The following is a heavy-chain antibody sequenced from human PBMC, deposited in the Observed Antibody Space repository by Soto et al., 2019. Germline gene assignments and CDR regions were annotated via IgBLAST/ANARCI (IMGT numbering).Heavy chain of an antibody. CDR3: ARDGEAHYGLDV. J-gene: IGHJ6*02. D-gene: IGHD3-10*01. V-gene: IGHV3-21*01. CDR1: GFTFSSYS. Sequence: GGSLRLSCAASGFTFSSYSMNWVRQAPGKGLEWVSFITSSSSYIFYADPLEGRFTVSRDNAKNSVYLHMSSLRAEDTAVYYCARDGEAHYGLDVWGQGTTVTVSS. CDR2: ITSSSSYI.